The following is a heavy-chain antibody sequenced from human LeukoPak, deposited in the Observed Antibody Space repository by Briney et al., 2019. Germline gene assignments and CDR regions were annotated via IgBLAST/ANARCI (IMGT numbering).Heavy chain of an antibody. D-gene: IGHD1-1*01. CDR2: IYPGDSDT. Sequence: GESLKTSCKGSGYSFTNYWIGWVRQMPGKGLEWMGIIYPGDSDTRYSPSFQGQVTISADKSITTAYLQWSSLKASDTAMYYCARPGTTGTDYFDNWGQGTLVTVSS. CDR3: ARPGTTGTDYFDN. CDR1: GYSFTNYW. J-gene: IGHJ4*02. V-gene: IGHV5-51*01.